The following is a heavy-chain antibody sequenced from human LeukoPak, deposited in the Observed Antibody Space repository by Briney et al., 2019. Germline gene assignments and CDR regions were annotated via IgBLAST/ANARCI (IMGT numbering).Heavy chain of an antibody. J-gene: IGHJ4*02. V-gene: IGHV4-34*01. D-gene: IGHD1-26*01. CDR1: GGSFSNYF. CDR2: IHHTGHI. CDR3: ARENSGSYYQFDC. Sequence: SETLSLTCAVYGGSFSNYFWNWIRQPPGKGLEWIAEIHHTGHINYNPSLKSRVTISVDTSKNQFSLKLSSVTAEDTAVYYCARENSGSYYQFDCWGQGTLVTVSS.